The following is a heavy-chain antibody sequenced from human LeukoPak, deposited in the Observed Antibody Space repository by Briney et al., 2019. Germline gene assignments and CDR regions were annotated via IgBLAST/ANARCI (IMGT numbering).Heavy chain of an antibody. CDR3: ARGPYSYDSSGAFDI. J-gene: IGHJ3*02. V-gene: IGHV4-39*01. Sequence: SETLSLTCTVSGGSISSSSYYWGWIRQPPGKGLEWIGTIYYSGNTYYNPSLKSRVSISVDTSKNQFSLKLSSVTAADTAVYFCARGPYSYDSSGAFDIWGQGTMVTVSS. CDR2: IYYSGNT. D-gene: IGHD3-22*01. CDR1: GGSISSSSYY.